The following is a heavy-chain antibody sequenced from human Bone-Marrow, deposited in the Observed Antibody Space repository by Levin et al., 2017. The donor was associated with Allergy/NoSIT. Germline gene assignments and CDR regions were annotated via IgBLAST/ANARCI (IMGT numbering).Heavy chain of an antibody. CDR1: GFTFSSYG. V-gene: IGHV3-30*18. CDR2: ISHDGSNN. J-gene: IGHJ6*02. CDR3: AKDQRGGYCSSSSCYLAMDV. D-gene: IGHD2-2*01. Sequence: GGSLRLSCAASGFTFSSYGMHWVRQAPGKGLEWVAVISHDGSNNYYEDSVKGRFTISRDNSKNTLYVKMNRLRAEDTAVYYCAKDQRGGYCSSSSCYLAMDVWGQGITVTVSS.